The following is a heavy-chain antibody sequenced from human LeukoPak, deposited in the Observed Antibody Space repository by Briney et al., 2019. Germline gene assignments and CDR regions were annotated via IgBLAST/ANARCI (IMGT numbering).Heavy chain of an antibody. J-gene: IGHJ4*02. CDR1: GGTFSSYA. D-gene: IGHD6-13*01. CDR2: IIPILGIA. V-gene: IGHV1-69*04. Sequence: SVKVPCKASGGTFSSYAISWVRQAPGQGLEWMGRIIPILGIANYAQKFQGRVTITADKSTSTAYMELSSLRSEDTAVYYCASSSWYPEYYFDYWGQGTLVTVSS. CDR3: ASSSWYPEYYFDY.